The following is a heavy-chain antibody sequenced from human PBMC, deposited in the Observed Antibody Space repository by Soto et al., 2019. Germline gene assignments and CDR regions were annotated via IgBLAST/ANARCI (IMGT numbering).Heavy chain of an antibody. V-gene: IGHV3-33*01. CDR1: GFTFSSYG. CDR2: IWYDGSNK. D-gene: IGHD3-3*01. J-gene: IGHJ4*02. Sequence: PGGSLRLSCAASGFTFSSYGMHWVRQAPGKGLEWVAVIWYDGSNKYYADSVKGRFTISRDNSKNTLYLQMNSLRAEDTAVYYCARDRGPRLPNFFFDYWGQGTLVTVSS. CDR3: ARDRGPRLPNFFFDY.